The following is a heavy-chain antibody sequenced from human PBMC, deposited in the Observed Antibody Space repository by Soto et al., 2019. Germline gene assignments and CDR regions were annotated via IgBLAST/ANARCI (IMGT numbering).Heavy chain of an antibody. CDR3: ANRYSVGGWAPIPLHY. CDR2: ISAYNGNT. V-gene: IGHV1-18*01. D-gene: IGHD6-19*01. CDR1: GYTFTSYG. J-gene: IGHJ4*02. Sequence: ASVKVSCKASGYTFTSYGISWVRQAPGQGLEWMGWISAYNGNTNYAQKLQGRVTMTTDTSTSTAYMELRSLRSDDTAVYYCANRYSVGGWAPIPLHYWGQGTLVTVSS.